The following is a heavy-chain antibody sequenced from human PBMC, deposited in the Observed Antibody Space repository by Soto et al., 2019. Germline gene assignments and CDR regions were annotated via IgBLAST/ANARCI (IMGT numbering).Heavy chain of an antibody. D-gene: IGHD7-27*01. J-gene: IGHJ6*02. CDR3: ARETGAPLYGMDV. Sequence: PGGSLRLSCAASGVTFSAYGMHWVRQAPGKGLEWVAVIWYDGSNKYYVDSVKGRFTISRDDSKNTLYLQMNSLRAEDTAVYYCARETGAPLYGMDVWGQGTTVTVSS. CDR1: GVTFSAYG. CDR2: IWYDGSNK. V-gene: IGHV3-33*01.